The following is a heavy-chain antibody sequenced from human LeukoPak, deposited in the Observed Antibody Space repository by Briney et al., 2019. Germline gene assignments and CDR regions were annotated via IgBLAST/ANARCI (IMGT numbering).Heavy chain of an antibody. CDR1: GFTFSSYS. CDR3: ARDSDDSSGYYLYFDY. V-gene: IGHV3-48*02. J-gene: IGHJ4*02. CDR2: ISSSSSTI. D-gene: IGHD3-22*01. Sequence: GGSLRLSCAASGFTFSSYSMNWVRQAPGKGLEWVSYISSSSSTIYYADSVKGRFTISRDNAKNSLYLQMNSQRDEDTAVYYCARDSDDSSGYYLYFDYWGQGTLVTVSS.